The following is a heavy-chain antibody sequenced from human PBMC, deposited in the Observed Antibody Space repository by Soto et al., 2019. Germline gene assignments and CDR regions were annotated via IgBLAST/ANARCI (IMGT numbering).Heavy chain of an antibody. CDR1: GYTFTSYY. D-gene: IGHD2-15*01. CDR3: AREGVDIVGVVAATPLDY. V-gene: IGHV1-46*03. Sequence: QVQLVQSGAEVKKPGASVKVSCKASGYTFTSYYMHWVRQAPGQGLEWMGIINPSGGSTSYAQKLKGRVTITSNTSTSTFYVELSSLRSEDTAVYYCAREGVDIVGVVAATPLDYWGQGTLVTVSS. CDR2: INPSGGST. J-gene: IGHJ4*02.